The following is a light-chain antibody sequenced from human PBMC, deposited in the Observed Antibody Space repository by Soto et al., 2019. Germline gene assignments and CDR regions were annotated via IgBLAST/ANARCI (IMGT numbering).Light chain of an antibody. Sequence: TQSPATLSLSPPPRATLSGRASHSVGSLLAWYQQKPGQAPRLLIYGGSSRATGIPDRFSGSGSGTDFTLTITRREPEDFAVYYCQQYDSSPRTFGQGTKVDIK. V-gene: IGKV3-20*01. CDR1: HSVGSL. J-gene: IGKJ1*01. CDR2: GGS. CDR3: QQYDSSPRT.